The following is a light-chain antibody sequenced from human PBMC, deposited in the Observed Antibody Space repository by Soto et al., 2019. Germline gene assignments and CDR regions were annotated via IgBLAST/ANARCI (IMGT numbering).Light chain of an antibody. CDR1: QSLSSN. Sequence: EIVLTQSPATLSLSPGERATLSCRASQSLSSNLAWYQQKPGQAPRLLIYGASTRATGVPARFSGSGSGPEFTLTIGSLQSEDFALYYCQQYNNWPRTYGQGTKVEIK. V-gene: IGKV3-15*01. J-gene: IGKJ1*01. CDR3: QQYNNWPRT. CDR2: GAS.